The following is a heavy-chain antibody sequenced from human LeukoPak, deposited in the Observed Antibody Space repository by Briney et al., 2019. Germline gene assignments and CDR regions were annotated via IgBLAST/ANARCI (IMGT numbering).Heavy chain of an antibody. CDR2: INPNNGGT. D-gene: IGHD4-17*01. CDR3: ASLGYGELGY. CDR1: GHTFTGYY. V-gene: IGHV1-2*02. Sequence: ASVKVSCKASGHTFTGYYMHWVRQAPGQGLEWMGWINPNNGGTNYAQKFQGRVTMTRDTSISTAYMELSRLRSDDTAVYYCASLGYGELGYWGQGTLVTVSS. J-gene: IGHJ4*02.